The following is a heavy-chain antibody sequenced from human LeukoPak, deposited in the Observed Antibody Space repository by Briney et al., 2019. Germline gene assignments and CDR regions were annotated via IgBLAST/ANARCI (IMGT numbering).Heavy chain of an antibody. J-gene: IGHJ4*02. CDR2: VNHSGST. Sequence: SETLSLTCAVYGGCFSGYYWSWIRQRPGKGLEWIGEVNHSGSTNYNPSLKSRVTISVDTSKNQFSLKLSSVTAADTAVYYCARNDRGYYDSSGYYYGAGFDYWGQGTLVTVSS. CDR1: GGCFSGYY. CDR3: ARNDRGYYDSSGYYYGAGFDY. V-gene: IGHV4-34*01. D-gene: IGHD3-22*01.